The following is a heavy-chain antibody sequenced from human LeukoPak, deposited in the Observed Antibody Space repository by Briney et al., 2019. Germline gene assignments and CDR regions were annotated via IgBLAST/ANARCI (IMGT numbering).Heavy chain of an antibody. CDR2: IIPIFGTA. J-gene: IGHJ4*02. CDR1: GGTFSSYG. V-gene: IGHV1-69*05. CDR3: ASSPGVGIVVVTATTLYFDY. D-gene: IGHD2-21*02. Sequence: ASVKVSCKASGGTFSSYGISWVRQAPGQGLEWLGRIIPIFGTANYAQKFQGRVTITTDKSTSTAYMGLSSLRSEDTAVYYCASSPGVGIVVVTATTLYFDYWGQGTLVTVSS.